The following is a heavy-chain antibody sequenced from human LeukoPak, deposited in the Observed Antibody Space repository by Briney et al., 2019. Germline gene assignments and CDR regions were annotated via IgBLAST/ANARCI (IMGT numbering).Heavy chain of an antibody. CDR3: ARASGSSPTSDYYYYYGMDV. CDR2: IKQDGSEK. V-gene: IGHV3-7*01. D-gene: IGHD6-13*01. Sequence: GGSLRLSCAASGFTFSSYWMSWVRQAPGKGLEWVANIKQDGSEKYYVDSVKGRFTISRDNAKNSLYLQMNSPRAEDTAVYYCARASGSSPTSDYYYYYGMDVWGQGTTVTVSS. CDR1: GFTFSSYW. J-gene: IGHJ6*02.